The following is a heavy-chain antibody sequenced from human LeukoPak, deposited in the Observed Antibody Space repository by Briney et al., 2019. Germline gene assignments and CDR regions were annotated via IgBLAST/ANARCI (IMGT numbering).Heavy chain of an antibody. Sequence: ASVKVSCKASGYTFTSYYMHWVRQAPGQGLEWMGIINPSSGSTSYAQKFQGRVTMTRDTSTSTVYMELSSLRSEDTAVYYCATSPYYYDSSGYHLRYWGQGTLVTVSS. CDR3: ATSPYYYDSSGYHLRY. V-gene: IGHV1-46*01. J-gene: IGHJ4*02. CDR2: INPSSGST. D-gene: IGHD3-22*01. CDR1: GYTFTSYY.